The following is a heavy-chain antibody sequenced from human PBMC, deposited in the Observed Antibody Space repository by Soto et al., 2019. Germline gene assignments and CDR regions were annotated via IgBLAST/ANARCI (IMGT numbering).Heavy chain of an antibody. Sequence: GESLKISCKASGYDFTSYWIGWVRQKPGKGLEWMGMIYPGDSDTRDSPSFQGQVTISADKSTSSAYLQWSNLKASDTAMYYCARRRSSTAFYIWGQGTMVTVSS. V-gene: IGHV5-51*01. CDR3: ARRRSSTAFYI. CDR1: GYDFTSYW. CDR2: IYPGDSDT. D-gene: IGHD2-2*01. J-gene: IGHJ3*02.